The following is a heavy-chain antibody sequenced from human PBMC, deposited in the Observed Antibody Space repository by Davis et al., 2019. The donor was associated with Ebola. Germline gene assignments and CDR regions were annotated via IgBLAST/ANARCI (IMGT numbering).Heavy chain of an antibody. CDR2: ISAYNGNT. CDR1: RYTFVGYY. J-gene: IGHJ6*02. Sequence: AASVKVSCKASRYTFVGYYMNWVRQAPGQGLEWMGWISAYNGNTHHAQKFQDRVTMTTDTSTSTAYMELRSLTSNDTAVYYCARERPRDYYYYYGLDVWGQGTTVSVSS. CDR3: ARERPRDYYYYYGLDV. V-gene: IGHV1-18*04. D-gene: IGHD5-24*01.